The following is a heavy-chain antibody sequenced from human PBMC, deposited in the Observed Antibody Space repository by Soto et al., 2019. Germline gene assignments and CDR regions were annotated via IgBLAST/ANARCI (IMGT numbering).Heavy chain of an antibody. CDR2: MNPNSGNT. CDR1: GYTFTSYD. CDR3: ARDPNQRYCSGGSCYSSDY. V-gene: IGHV1-8*01. Sequence: ASVKVSFKASGYTFTSYDINWVRQATGQGLEWMGWMNPNSGNTGYAQKFQGRVTMTRDTSTSTVYMELSSLRSEDTAVYYCARDPNQRYCSGGSCYSSDYWGQGTLVTVSS. D-gene: IGHD2-15*01. J-gene: IGHJ4*02.